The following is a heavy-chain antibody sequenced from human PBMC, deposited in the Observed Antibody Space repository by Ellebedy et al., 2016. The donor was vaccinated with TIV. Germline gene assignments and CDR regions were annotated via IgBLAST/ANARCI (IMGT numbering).Heavy chain of an antibody. J-gene: IGHJ4*02. Sequence: SETLSLTXAVYGGSFSGYYWSWIRQPPGKGLEWIGYIYYSGSTNYNPSLKSRVTISVDTSKNQFSLKLSSVTAADTAVYYCARRDDFWSGYLDYWGQGTLVTVSS. CDR1: GGSFSGYY. D-gene: IGHD3-3*01. CDR3: ARRDDFWSGYLDY. V-gene: IGHV4-59*12. CDR2: IYYSGST.